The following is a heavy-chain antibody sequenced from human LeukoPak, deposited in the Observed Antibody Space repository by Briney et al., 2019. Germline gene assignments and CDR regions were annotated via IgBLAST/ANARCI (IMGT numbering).Heavy chain of an antibody. CDR1: GGTFSSYA. CDR2: IIPTFGTA. D-gene: IGHD5-12*01. Sequence: ASVKVSCKASGGTFSSYAISWVRQAPGQGLEWMGGIIPTFGTANYAQKFQGRVTITADESTSTAYMELSSLRSEDTAVYYCARDIEWHGAFDIWGQGTMVTVSS. V-gene: IGHV1-69*13. J-gene: IGHJ3*02. CDR3: ARDIEWHGAFDI.